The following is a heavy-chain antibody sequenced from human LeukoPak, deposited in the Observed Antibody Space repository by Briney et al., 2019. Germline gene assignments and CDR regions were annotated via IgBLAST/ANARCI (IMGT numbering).Heavy chain of an antibody. J-gene: IGHJ4*02. CDR1: GYRFTSYW. D-gene: IGHD1-26*01. V-gene: IGHV5-51*01. CDR2: IYPGDSDT. Sequence: GESLKISFKGSGYRFTSYWIGWVRPMPGKGLAWMGIIYPGDSDTRYSPSFQGQVTISAVKSISTAYLQWSSLKASDTAMYYCARQEWELHVDYWGQGTLVTVSS. CDR3: ARQEWELHVDY.